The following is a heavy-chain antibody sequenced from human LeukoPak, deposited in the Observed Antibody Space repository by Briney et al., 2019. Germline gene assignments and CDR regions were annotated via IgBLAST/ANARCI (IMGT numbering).Heavy chain of an antibody. CDR3: AKARSGWYSLGY. CDR1: GFVFSSYA. J-gene: IGHJ4*02. D-gene: IGHD6-19*01. CDR2: TSGGGGST. Sequence: GGSLRLSCAASGFVFSSYAMTWVRQTPGKGLEWVSDTSGGGGSTYYADSVKGRFTISRDNSKDTLYLQLNSLRAEDTAVYYCAKARSGWYSLGYWGQGTLVTVSS. V-gene: IGHV3-23*01.